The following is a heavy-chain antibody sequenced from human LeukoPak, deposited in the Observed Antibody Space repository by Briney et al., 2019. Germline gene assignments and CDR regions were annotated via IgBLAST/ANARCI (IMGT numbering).Heavy chain of an antibody. CDR1: GGSISSYY. CDR3: AREGVTKYYFDY. CDR2: IYYSGST. Sequence: PSETLSLTCTVSGGSISSYYRSWIRQPPGKGLEWIGYIYYSGSTDYNPSLKSRVTISVDTSKNQFSLKLSSVTAADTAVYYCAREGVTKYYFDYWGQGTLVTVSS. J-gene: IGHJ4*02. D-gene: IGHD4-11*01. V-gene: IGHV4-59*01.